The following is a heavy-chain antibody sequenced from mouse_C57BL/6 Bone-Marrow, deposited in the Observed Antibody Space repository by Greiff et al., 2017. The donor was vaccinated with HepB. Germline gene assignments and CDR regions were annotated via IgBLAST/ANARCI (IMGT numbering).Heavy chain of an antibody. Sequence: QVQLQQPGAELVKPGASVKLSCKASGYTFTSYWMHWVKQRPGQGLEWIGMIHPNSGSTNYNEKFKSKATLTVDKYSRTAYMQLSSLTSEDSAVYYCAREGNYYGISYGFYFDYWGQGTTLTVSS. CDR3: AREGNYYGISYGFYFDY. D-gene: IGHD1-1*01. CDR2: IHPNSGST. CDR1: GYTFTSYW. V-gene: IGHV1-64*01. J-gene: IGHJ2*01.